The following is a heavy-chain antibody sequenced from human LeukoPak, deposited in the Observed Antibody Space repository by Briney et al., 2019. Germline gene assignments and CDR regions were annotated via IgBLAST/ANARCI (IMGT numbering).Heavy chain of an antibody. CDR2: IDSNSNFM. D-gene: IGHD1-26*01. CDR1: GFTFGLYS. Sequence: GGSLRLSCAASGFTFGLYSMTWVRQAPGKGLEWVSLIDSNSNFMNYADSVKGRFTISRDNAKNSLYLQMNSLRAEDTAVYYCVRIVGAMYNWFDPWGQGTLVTVSS. J-gene: IGHJ5*02. V-gene: IGHV3-21*01. CDR3: VRIVGAMYNWFDP.